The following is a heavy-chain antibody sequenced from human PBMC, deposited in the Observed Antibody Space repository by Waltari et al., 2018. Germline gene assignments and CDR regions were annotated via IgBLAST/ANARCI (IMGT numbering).Heavy chain of an antibody. Sequence: QVQLVQSGAEVKKPGSSVKVSCKASGGTFSSYAISWVRQAPGQGLEWMGGSIPIFGTANYAQKFQGRVTITADESTSTAYMELSSLGSEDTAVYYCASRNYDFWSGRGYYYYMDVWGKGTTVTISS. D-gene: IGHD3-3*01. J-gene: IGHJ6*03. CDR2: SIPIFGTA. CDR1: GGTFSSYA. CDR3: ASRNYDFWSGRGYYYYMDV. V-gene: IGHV1-69*12.